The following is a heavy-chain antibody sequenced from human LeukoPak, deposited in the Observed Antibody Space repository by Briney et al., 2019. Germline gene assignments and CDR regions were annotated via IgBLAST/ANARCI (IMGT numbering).Heavy chain of an antibody. D-gene: IGHD1-26*01. Sequence: GSLRLSCAASGFTFSSYSMNWVRQAPGKGLEWVSSISSSSSYIYYADSVKGRFTISRDNAKNSLYLQMNSLRAEDTAVYYCARVWELRYYGMDVWGQGTTVTVSS. V-gene: IGHV3-21*01. CDR1: GFTFSSYS. J-gene: IGHJ6*02. CDR3: ARVWELRYYGMDV. CDR2: ISSSSSYI.